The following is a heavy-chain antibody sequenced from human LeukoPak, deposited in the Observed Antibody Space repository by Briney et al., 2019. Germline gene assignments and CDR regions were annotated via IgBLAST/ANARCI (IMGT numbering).Heavy chain of an antibody. CDR3: AMSLIVVTAADAFDI. J-gene: IGHJ3*02. V-gene: IGHV3-48*01. D-gene: IGHD3-22*01. CDR1: G. Sequence: GGSLRLSCTASGMSWVRQAPGKGLEWVSYIGSSSSTIYYADSVKGRFTISRDNAKNSLYLQMNSLRAEDTAVYYCAMSLIVVTAADAFDIWGQGTMVTVSS. CDR2: IGSSSSTI.